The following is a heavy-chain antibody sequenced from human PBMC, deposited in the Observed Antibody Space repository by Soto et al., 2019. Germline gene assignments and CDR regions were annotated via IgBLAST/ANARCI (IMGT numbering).Heavy chain of an antibody. V-gene: IGHV4-39*01. D-gene: IGHD6-19*01. J-gene: IGHJ4*02. CDR3: ARHSVTGSGWYSNLEY. CDR1: GGSISSSSYY. CDR2: IYYSGST. Sequence: SQTLSLTCTVSGGSISSSSYYWGWIRQPPGKGLEWIGSIYYSGSTYYNPSLKSRVTISVDTSKNQFSLKLSSVTAADTAVYYCARHSVTGSGWYSNLEYWGQGTLVTVSS.